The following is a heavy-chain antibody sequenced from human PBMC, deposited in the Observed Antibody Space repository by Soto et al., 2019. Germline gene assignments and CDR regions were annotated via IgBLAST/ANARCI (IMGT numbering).Heavy chain of an antibody. J-gene: IGHJ4*02. Sequence: SETLSLTCTVFGGSISSSSYHWGWIRQPPGKGLEWIGSIYYSGSTYYNPSLKSRVTISVDTSKNQVSLKVYSVTAADTAVYYCATADGFGVVTPFFEYWGQGMLVTVSS. V-gene: IGHV4-39*01. D-gene: IGHD3-3*01. CDR3: ATADGFGVVTPFFEY. CDR2: IYYSGST. CDR1: GGSISSSSYH.